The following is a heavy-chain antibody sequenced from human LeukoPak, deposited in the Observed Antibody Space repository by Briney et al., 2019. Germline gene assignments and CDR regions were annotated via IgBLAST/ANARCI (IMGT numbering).Heavy chain of an antibody. CDR2: ISYDGSNK. CDR3: AKDRTPALIAAAGVDY. D-gene: IGHD6-13*01. V-gene: IGHV3-30*18. CDR1: GFTFSSYG. J-gene: IGHJ4*02. Sequence: GGSLRLSCAASGFTFSSYGMHWVRQAPGKGLEWVAVISYDGSNKYYADSVKGRFTISRDNSKNTLYLQMNSLRAEDTAVYYCAKDRTPALIAAAGVDYWGQGTLVTVSS.